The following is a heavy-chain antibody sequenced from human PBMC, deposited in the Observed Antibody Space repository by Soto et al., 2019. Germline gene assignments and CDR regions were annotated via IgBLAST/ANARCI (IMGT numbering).Heavy chain of an antibody. D-gene: IGHD1-1*01. CDR2: TYYRSQWYD. J-gene: IGHJ4*02. CDR1: GDSVSSNSAA. CDR3: ARGGRKDGYNYYFDY. Sequence: SQTLSLTCAISGDSVSSNSAAWNWIRQSPSRGLVWLGRTYYRSQWYDDYAVSVKSRITINPDTSENQFSLHLNSVTPEDTAVYYCARGGRKDGYNYYFDYWGQGTLVTVSS. V-gene: IGHV6-1*01.